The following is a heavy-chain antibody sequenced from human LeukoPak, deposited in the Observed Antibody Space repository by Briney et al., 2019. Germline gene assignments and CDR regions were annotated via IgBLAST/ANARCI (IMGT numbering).Heavy chain of an antibody. CDR2: ISYDGSNK. D-gene: IGHD3-22*01. J-gene: IGHJ4*02. CDR3: ARGIAEESYYDSSGYYGYY. CDR1: GFTFSSYA. Sequence: GGSLRPSCAASGFTFSSYAMHWVRQAPGKGLEWVAVISYDGSNKYYADSVKGRFTISRDNSKNTLYLQMNSLRAEDTAVYYCARGIAEESYYDSSGYYGYYWGQGTLVTVSS. V-gene: IGHV3-30-3*01.